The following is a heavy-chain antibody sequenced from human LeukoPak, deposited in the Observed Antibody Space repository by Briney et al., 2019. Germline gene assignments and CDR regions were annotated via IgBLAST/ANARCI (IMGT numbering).Heavy chain of an antibody. CDR1: GGSISSSSYY. Sequence: SETLSLTCTVSGGSISSSSYYWGWIRQPPGKGLEWIGSIYYSGSTYYNPSLKSRVTISVDTSKNQFSLKLSSVTAADTAAYYCAATYYYDSSGYRDAFDIWVQGTMVTVSS. CDR2: IYYSGST. V-gene: IGHV4-39*07. D-gene: IGHD3-22*01. CDR3: AATYYYDSSGYRDAFDI. J-gene: IGHJ3*02.